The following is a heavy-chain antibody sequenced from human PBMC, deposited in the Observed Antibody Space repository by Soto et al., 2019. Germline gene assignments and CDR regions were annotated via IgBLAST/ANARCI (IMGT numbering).Heavy chain of an antibody. CDR2: IYHSGST. V-gene: IGHV4-38-2*02. D-gene: IGHD5-18*01. J-gene: IGHJ6*02. Sequence: PSETLSLTCAASGYSISSGYYWGWIRQPPGKGLEWIGSIYHSGSTYYNPSLKSRVTISVDTSKNQFSLKLSSVTAADTAVYYCAREGFTEIQLWQYYYYGMDVWGQGTTVTVSS. CDR1: GYSISSGYY. CDR3: AREGFTEIQLWQYYYYGMDV.